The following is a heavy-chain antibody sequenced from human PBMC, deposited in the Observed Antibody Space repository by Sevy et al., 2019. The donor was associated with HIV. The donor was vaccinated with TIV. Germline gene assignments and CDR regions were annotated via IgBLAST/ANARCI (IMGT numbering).Heavy chain of an antibody. J-gene: IGHJ6*02. CDR2: IRHDGSTK. Sequence: GGSLRLSCAASGFTFKSYDMHWVRQAPGKGLEWVTFIRHDGSTKYYADSVRGRFTASRDNSKNTLYLHMNSLRPEDTAVYYCVKGPHPAVTTSYALDVWGQGTTVTVSS. CDR1: GFTFKSYD. D-gene: IGHD4-17*01. V-gene: IGHV3-30*02. CDR3: VKGPHPAVTTSYALDV.